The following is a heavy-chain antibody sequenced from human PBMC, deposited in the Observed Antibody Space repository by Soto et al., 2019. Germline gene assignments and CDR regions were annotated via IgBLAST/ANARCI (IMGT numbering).Heavy chain of an antibody. CDR3: ARGAVATSGGHDY. J-gene: IGHJ4*02. D-gene: IGHD6-19*01. V-gene: IGHV4-61*01. Sequence: QVQLQESGPGLVKPSETLSLTCTVSGGSVSSGSYYWSWIRQPPGKGLEWIGYIYYSGSTNYNPSLESRVTMSLDTSENQFSLKLSSETAADTAVYYCARGAVATSGGHDYWGQGTLVTVSS. CDR2: IYYSGST. CDR1: GGSVSSGSYY.